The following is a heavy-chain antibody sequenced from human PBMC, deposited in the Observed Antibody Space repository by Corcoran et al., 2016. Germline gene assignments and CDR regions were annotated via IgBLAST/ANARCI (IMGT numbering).Heavy chain of an antibody. J-gene: IGHJ4*02. V-gene: IGHV3-7*03. Sequence: EVQLVESGGGLVQPGGSLRLSCAASGFTFSNYWMSWVRQAPGKGLEWVATIKKDGIEKYYVDSVRGRFTISRDDAKNSVYLEVSSLRGGDTAGYYCARGSAWGGDYWGQGTLVTVSS. D-gene: IGHD3-16*01. CDR1: GFTFSNYW. CDR3: ARGSAWGGDY. CDR2: IKKDGIEK.